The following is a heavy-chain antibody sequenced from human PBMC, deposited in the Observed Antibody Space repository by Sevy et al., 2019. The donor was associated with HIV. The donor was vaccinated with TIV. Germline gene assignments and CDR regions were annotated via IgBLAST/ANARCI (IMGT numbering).Heavy chain of an antibody. CDR3: ARDQYYDILTGLYAMDV. J-gene: IGHJ6*02. V-gene: IGHV4-61*01. CDR2: VFYFGNT. CDR1: GASVSSANDY. Sequence: SETLSLTCSVSGASVSSANDYWSWIRQPPGKGLEWIGYVFYFGNTNCNPSLKSRATISLDTSKKQFSLKLTSVTAADTAIYDCARDQYYDILTGLYAMDVWGQGTTVTVSS. D-gene: IGHD3-9*01.